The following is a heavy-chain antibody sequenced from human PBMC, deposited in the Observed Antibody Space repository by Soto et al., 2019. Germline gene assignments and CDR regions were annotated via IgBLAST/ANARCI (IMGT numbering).Heavy chain of an antibody. CDR1: GYSFTSYW. J-gene: IGHJ4*02. V-gene: IGHV5-51*01. CDR3: ARQNYPVTVTTNYFDY. Sequence: GESLKISCKGSGYSFTSYWIGRVRQMPGKGLEWMGIIYPGDSDTRYSPSFQGQVTISADKSISSAYLQWSSLKASDTAMYYCARQNYPVTVTTNYFDYWGQGTLVTVSS. CDR2: IYPGDSDT. D-gene: IGHD4-17*01.